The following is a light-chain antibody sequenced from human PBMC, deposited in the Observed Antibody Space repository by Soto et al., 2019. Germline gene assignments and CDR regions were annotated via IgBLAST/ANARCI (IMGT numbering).Light chain of an antibody. CDR2: DAS. Sequence: ETVLTQSPATLSLSPGERATLSCRASQSVSSYLAWYQQKPGQAPRLLIYDASNRANGIPARFSGSVSGTDFTLTISSLEPADFAVYYCQQRSNWPLTFGGGTKVDIK. CDR3: QQRSNWPLT. V-gene: IGKV3-11*01. CDR1: QSVSSY. J-gene: IGKJ4*01.